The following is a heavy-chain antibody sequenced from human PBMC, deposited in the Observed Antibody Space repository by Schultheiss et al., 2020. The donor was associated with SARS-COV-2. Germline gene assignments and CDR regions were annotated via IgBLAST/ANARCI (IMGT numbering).Heavy chain of an antibody. CDR2: IKQDGSEK. V-gene: IGHV3-7*03. CDR1: GFTFSSYA. D-gene: IGHD1-7*01. Sequence: LSLTCAASGFTFSSYAMSWVRQAPGKGLEWVANIKQDGSEKYYVDSVKGRFTISRDNAKNSLYLQMNSLRAEDTAVYYCARDWNYGTYWGQGTLVTVSS. J-gene: IGHJ4*02. CDR3: ARDWNYGTY.